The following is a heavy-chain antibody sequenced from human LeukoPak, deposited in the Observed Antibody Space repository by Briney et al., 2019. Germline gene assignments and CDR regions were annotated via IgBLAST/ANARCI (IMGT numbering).Heavy chain of an antibody. J-gene: IGHJ4*02. D-gene: IGHD6-13*01. CDR3: AKDYGSSWYEVWGQFDY. Sequence: PGGSLRLSCAASGFTFSSYGMHWVRQAPGKGLEWVAVISYDGSNKYYADSVKGRFTISRDNAKNSLYLQMNSLRAEDTAVYYCAKDYGSSWYEVWGQFDYWGQGTLVTVSS. V-gene: IGHV3-30*18. CDR2: ISYDGSNK. CDR1: GFTFSSYG.